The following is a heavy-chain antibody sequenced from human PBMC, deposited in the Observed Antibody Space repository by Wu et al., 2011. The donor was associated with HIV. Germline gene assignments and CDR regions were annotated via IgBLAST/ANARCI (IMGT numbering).Heavy chain of an antibody. CDR1: GYTFSDYY. J-gene: IGHJ6*03. CDR2: MNSDSGGT. Sequence: QVQLVQSGAEVVKPGASVKVSCKASGYTFSDYYIYWVRQAPGQGLEWMGWMNSDSGGTNSAQKFQGRVTMTRDTSTSTAYMELSRLRYDDTAVYYCARTQGVGATLYYYYMDVWGKGTTVTVSS. V-gene: IGHV1-2*02. D-gene: IGHD1-26*01. CDR3: ARTQGVGATLYYYYMDV.